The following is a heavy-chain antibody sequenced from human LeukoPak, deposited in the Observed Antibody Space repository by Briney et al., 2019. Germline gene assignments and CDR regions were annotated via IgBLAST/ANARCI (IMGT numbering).Heavy chain of an antibody. Sequence: GAPLRLSCAASGFTFSNYAMSWVRPAPGKGLEWVSAITGSGGSKYYAASVEGRFTISRDNSKKTLYLQMNSLRAEDTAVYYCAKWGDYDVLTGYYDPDYWGQGTLVTVSS. J-gene: IGHJ4*02. D-gene: IGHD3-9*01. CDR2: ITGSGGSK. CDR3: AKWGDYDVLTGYYDPDY. V-gene: IGHV3-23*01. CDR1: GFTFSNYA.